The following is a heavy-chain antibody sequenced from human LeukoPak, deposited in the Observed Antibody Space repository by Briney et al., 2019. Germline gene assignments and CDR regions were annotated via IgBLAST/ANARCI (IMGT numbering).Heavy chain of an antibody. J-gene: IGHJ4*02. Sequence: GGSLRLSCAASGFTFSSYWMSWVRQAPGKGLEWVANIKQDGSEKYYEDSVKGRFTISRDNAKNSLYLQMNSLRAEDTAVYYCARDLTGIVGATAYFDYWGQGTLVTVSS. CDR2: IKQDGSEK. CDR1: GFTFSSYW. CDR3: ARDLTGIVGATAYFDY. V-gene: IGHV3-7*01. D-gene: IGHD1-26*01.